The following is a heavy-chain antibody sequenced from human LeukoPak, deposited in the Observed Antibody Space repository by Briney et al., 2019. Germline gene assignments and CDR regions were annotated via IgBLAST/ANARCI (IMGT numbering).Heavy chain of an antibody. Sequence: GGPLSLSCAASGVPFSSYSMNWVRQAPGKGLEWVSYISASGSNIYYLDAVKGRFTVSRDNAMNSLFLQINRPRAEDTAIYYCVRVKGTYFDFWGQGTLVTVSS. D-gene: IGHD1-1*01. V-gene: IGHV3-48*01. CDR2: ISASGSNI. J-gene: IGHJ4*02. CDR1: GVPFSSYS. CDR3: VRVKGTYFDF.